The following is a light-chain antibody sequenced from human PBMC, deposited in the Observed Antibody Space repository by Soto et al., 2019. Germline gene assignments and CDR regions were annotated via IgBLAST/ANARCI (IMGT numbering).Light chain of an antibody. CDR2: DAS. Sequence: DIQMTQFPSTLSASVGDRVTITCRASQSISSSLAWYQQKPGKAPKLLIYDASNLESGVPSRFSGSGSGTEFTLSVSSLQPDDFAAYYCQQYNSYVWTFGQGTKVDI. V-gene: IGKV1-5*01. CDR3: QQYNSYVWT. J-gene: IGKJ1*01. CDR1: QSISSS.